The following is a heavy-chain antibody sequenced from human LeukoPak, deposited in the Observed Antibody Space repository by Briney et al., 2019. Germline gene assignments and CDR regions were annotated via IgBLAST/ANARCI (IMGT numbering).Heavy chain of an antibody. CDR1: GFTFSSYW. V-gene: IGHV3-30-3*01. D-gene: IGHD1-26*01. CDR3: ARESGREWELPAIDY. CDR2: ISYDGSNK. Sequence: GGSLRLSCAASGFTFSSYWMSWVRQAPGKGLEWVAVISYDGSNKYYADSVKGRFTISRDNSKNTLYLQMNSLRAEDTAVYYCARESGREWELPAIDYWGQGTLVTVSS. J-gene: IGHJ4*02.